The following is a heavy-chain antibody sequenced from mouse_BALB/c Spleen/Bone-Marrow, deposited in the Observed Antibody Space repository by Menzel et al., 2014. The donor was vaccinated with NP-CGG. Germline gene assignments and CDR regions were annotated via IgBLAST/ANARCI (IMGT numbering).Heavy chain of an antibody. D-gene: IGHD1-1*01. CDR2: ISSGGST. J-gene: IGHJ4*01. CDR3: ARARFYYGKLVDY. CDR1: GFTFSSYA. Sequence: DVHLVESGGGLVKPGGSLKLSCAASGFTFSSYAMSWVRQTPEKRLEWVASISSGGSTYYPDSVKGRFTISRDNARNILCLQMSSLMSEDTAMYYCARARFYYGKLVDYWGQGTSVTVSS. V-gene: IGHV5-6-5*01.